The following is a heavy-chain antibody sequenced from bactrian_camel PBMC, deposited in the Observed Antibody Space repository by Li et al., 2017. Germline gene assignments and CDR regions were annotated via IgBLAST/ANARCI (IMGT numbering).Heavy chain of an antibody. D-gene: IGHD2*01. J-gene: IGHJ4*01. CDR3: ATTRRLYGGPGLDYNY. CDR2: LIPGTTAS. V-gene: IGHV3S54*01. Sequence: HVQLVESGGGSVQPGGSLNLSCTVSGHSPQTECMGWFRQAPGKPREGVAALIPGTTASYVLDSVKGRFTISRDSAKNTMYLQMNSLKSEDTALYYCATTRRLYGGPGLDYNYWGQGTQVTVS. CDR1: GHSPQTEC.